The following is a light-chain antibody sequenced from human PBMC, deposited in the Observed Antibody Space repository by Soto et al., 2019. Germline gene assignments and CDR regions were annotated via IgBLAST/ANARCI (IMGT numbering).Light chain of an antibody. Sequence: QSVLTQPPSASGTPGQTVTISCSGRRSNIVSNYVYWYQQLPGTAPRLLMYRADQRPSGVPDRFSGSKSGTSASLAISWLRSEDEADYYWAAWDDIVSGLVFGEGTKLTVL. CDR2: RAD. CDR3: AAWDDIVSGLV. CDR1: RSNIVSNY. J-gene: IGLJ2*01. V-gene: IGLV1-47*01.